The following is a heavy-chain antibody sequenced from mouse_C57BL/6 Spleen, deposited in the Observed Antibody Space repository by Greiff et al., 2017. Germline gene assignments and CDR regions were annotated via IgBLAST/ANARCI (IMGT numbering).Heavy chain of an antibody. Sequence: ESGPGLVKPSQSLSLTCSVTGYSITSGYYWNWIRQFPGNKLEWMGYISYDGSNNYNPSLKNRISITRDTSKNQCFLKLNSVTTEDTATYYCAAKLGFDYWGQGTTLTVSS. CDR2: ISYDGSN. J-gene: IGHJ2*01. CDR3: AAKLGFDY. V-gene: IGHV3-6*01. CDR1: GYSITSGYY. D-gene: IGHD4-1*01.